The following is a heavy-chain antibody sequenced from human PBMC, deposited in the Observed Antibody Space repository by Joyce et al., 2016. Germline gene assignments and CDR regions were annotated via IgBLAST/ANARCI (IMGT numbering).Heavy chain of an antibody. CDR1: GFSLNTSGVG. Sequence: QITLKESGPTLLKPTQTLTLTCTFSGFSLNTSGVGVGWILQPPGRALEWLALIYYNDDKRYRPSLKSRLTLTKDTSKNQVVLMMTNVDPVDTATYYCAHRYDGDSDFWAGSIFDFWGQGTLVTVSS. CDR3: AHRYDGDSDFWAGSIFDF. V-gene: IGHV2-5*01. J-gene: IGHJ4*02. D-gene: IGHD3/OR15-3a*01. CDR2: IYYNDDK.